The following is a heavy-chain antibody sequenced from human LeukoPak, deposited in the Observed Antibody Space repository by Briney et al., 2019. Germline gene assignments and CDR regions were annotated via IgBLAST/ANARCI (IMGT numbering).Heavy chain of an antibody. CDR1: GGSIFADY. CDR3: ARDGTYCSSTSCYMSDYYYYYMDV. Sequence: SETLSLTCSVSGGSIFADYWSWIRQPPGKGLEWIGYIYYSGSANYNPSLKSRITISVDTSKNQFSLKLSSVTAADTAVYYCARDGTYCSSTSCYMSDYYYYYMDVWGKGTTVTVSS. J-gene: IGHJ6*03. V-gene: IGHV4-59*12. CDR2: IYYSGSA. D-gene: IGHD2-2*02.